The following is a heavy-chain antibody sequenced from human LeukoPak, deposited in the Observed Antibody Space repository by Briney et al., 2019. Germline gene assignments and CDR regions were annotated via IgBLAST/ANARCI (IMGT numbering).Heavy chain of an antibody. Sequence: GGSLRLSCAASGFTFSSYSMNWVRQAPGKGLEWVSSISSSSSYIYYADSVKGRFTISRDNAKNSLYLQMNSLRAEDTAVYYCARDPLYCSSTSCYVSSYFDYWGQGTLVTVPS. CDR2: ISSSSSYI. D-gene: IGHD2-2*01. CDR3: ARDPLYCSSTSCYVSSYFDY. V-gene: IGHV3-21*01. J-gene: IGHJ4*02. CDR1: GFTFSSYS.